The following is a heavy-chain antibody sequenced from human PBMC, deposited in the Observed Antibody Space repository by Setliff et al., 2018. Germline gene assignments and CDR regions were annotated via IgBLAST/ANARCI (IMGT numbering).Heavy chain of an antibody. Sequence: GASVKVSCKSSGYTFTRYYMHWVRQAPGQGLEWMGIINPSGGSTSYAQKFQGRVTMTRDTSTSTVYMEPSSLRSEDTAVYYCARGGIGFSEITIFGVALYWFDPWGQGTLVTVSS. V-gene: IGHV1-46*01. CDR1: GYTFTRYY. D-gene: IGHD3-3*01. CDR3: ARGGIGFSEITIFGVALYWFDP. CDR2: INPSGGST. J-gene: IGHJ5*02.